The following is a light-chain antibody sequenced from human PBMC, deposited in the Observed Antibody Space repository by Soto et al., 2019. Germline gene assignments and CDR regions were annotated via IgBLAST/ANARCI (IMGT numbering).Light chain of an antibody. CDR1: QDISNY. CDR2: DAS. Sequence: DIQMTQSPSSLSAYVRDRVTITCQASQDISNYLNWYQQKPVKAPKLLIYDASNLEIGVPSRFSGSGSGTEFTLAISSLQPEDFVTYYSQQFKGYLITFVQGTRLEI. V-gene: IGKV1-33*01. J-gene: IGKJ5*01. CDR3: QQFKGYLIT.